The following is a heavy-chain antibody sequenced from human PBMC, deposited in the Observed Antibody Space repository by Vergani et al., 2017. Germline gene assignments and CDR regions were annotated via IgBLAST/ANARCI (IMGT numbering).Heavy chain of an antibody. CDR3: ARGSCLGGSCYKPLLDY. CDR2: IHTSGST. V-gene: IGHV4-61*02. CDR1: GGSINSHNYY. D-gene: IGHD2-15*01. J-gene: IGHJ4*02. Sequence: QVQLQESGPGLVKPSQTLSLTCTVSGGSINSHNYYWSWIRQPAGKGLEWIGRIHTSGSTNYNPSLKSRVTMSEDTSKNQFSLNLTSVTAADTAVYFCARGSCLGGSCYKPLLDYRSQGILVTVSS.